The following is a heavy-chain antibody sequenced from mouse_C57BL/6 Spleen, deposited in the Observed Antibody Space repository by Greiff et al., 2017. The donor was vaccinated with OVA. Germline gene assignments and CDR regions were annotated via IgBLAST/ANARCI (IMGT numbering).Heavy chain of an antibody. J-gene: IGHJ4*01. CDR2: ILPGSGST. D-gene: IGHD2-5*01. CDR1: GYTFTGYW. Sequence: QVQLQQSGAELMKPGASVKLSCKATGYTFTGYWIEWVKQRPGHGLEWIGEILPGSGSTNYNEKFKGKATFTADTSSNTAYIQLSSLTTEESAIYYCAREGLSNPGAMDYWGQGTSVTVSS. V-gene: IGHV1-9*01. CDR3: AREGLSNPGAMDY.